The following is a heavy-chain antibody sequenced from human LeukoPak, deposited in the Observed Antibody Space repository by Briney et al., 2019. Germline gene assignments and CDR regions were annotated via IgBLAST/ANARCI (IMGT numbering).Heavy chain of an antibody. CDR2: ISASGGIT. Sequence: GGSLRLSCAASGFTFSNYAMSWVRQAPGKGLELVSGISASGGITDYADSVKGRFTISRDNSNNTLYLQMNSLRADDMAVYYCAKDVSTWWFDPWGQGTLVTVSS. CDR1: GFTFSNYA. J-gene: IGHJ5*02. D-gene: IGHD6-13*01. CDR3: AKDVSTWWFDP. V-gene: IGHV3-23*01.